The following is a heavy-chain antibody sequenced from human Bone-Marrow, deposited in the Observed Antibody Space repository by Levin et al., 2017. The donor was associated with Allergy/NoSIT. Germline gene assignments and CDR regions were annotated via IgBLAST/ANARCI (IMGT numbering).Heavy chain of an antibody. CDR2: ISSSGSTI. D-gene: IGHD2-2*01. CDR1: GFTFSDSY. Sequence: LSLTCAASGFTFSDSYMSWIRQAPGKGLEWVSYISSSGSTIYYADSVKGRFTISGDNAKNSLYLQMNSLRAEDTAVYYCARDCISTSCPRGFDPWGQGTLVTVSS. CDR3: ARDCISTSCPRGFDP. J-gene: IGHJ5*02. V-gene: IGHV3-11*01.